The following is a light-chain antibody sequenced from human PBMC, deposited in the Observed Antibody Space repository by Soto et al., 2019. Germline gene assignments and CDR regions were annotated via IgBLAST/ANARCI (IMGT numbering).Light chain of an antibody. CDR2: EVS. CDR3: SSYTAGGTI. Sequence: QSLLTHPASLSGSPGQSITISCTGTSGDVGGYYYVSWYQQLPGKAPKLMISEVSNRPSGVSNRFSGSKSGNTASLTISGLQAEDEADYYCSSYTAGGTIFGTGTKVTV. CDR1: SGDVGGYYY. J-gene: IGLJ1*01. V-gene: IGLV2-14*01.